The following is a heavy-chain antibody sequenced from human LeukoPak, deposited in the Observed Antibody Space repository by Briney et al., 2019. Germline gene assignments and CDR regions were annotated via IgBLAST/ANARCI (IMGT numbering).Heavy chain of an antibody. V-gene: IGHV3-48*03. J-gene: IGHJ4*02. D-gene: IGHD3-22*01. CDR1: GFSFSSYE. CDR2: ISSSGSPI. CDR3: ARGYSSSYYAPFFDY. Sequence: PGGSLRLSCAASGFSFSSYEMNWVRQAPGKGLEWVSYISSSGSPIYYTDSVKGRFTISRDNAKNSLYLQMNSLRAEDTAVYYCARGYSSSYYAPFFDYWGQGTLVTVSS.